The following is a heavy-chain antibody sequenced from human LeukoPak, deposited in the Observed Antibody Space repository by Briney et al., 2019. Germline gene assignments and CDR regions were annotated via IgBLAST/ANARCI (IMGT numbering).Heavy chain of an antibody. V-gene: IGHV4-31*01. Sequence: SESLSLTCTVSGGSISSGGYYWSWIREHLGKGLDWIGYIYYSGSTYYNPSLKSPVTISVDTSKNQFSLKLSSVTAADTAVYYCARYCSGGSCQRVDYWGQGNPGHRLL. J-gene: IGHJ4*02. CDR2: IYYSGST. CDR1: GGSISSGGYY. D-gene: IGHD2-15*01. CDR3: ARYCSGGSCQRVDY.